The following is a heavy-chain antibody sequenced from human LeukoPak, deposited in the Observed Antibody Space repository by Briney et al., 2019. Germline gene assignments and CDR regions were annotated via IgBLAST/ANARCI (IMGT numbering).Heavy chain of an antibody. CDR1: GFNFASNW. CDR3: ARDQRFDY. CDR2: INSGGSGT. J-gene: IGHJ4*02. Sequence: GGSLRLSCAVSGFNFASNWMHWVRQTPGKGLMWVSRINSGGSGTSYADSVEGRFTISRDNAKNTLYLQMNSLRAEDTAVYYCARDQRFDYWGQGTLVTVSS. V-gene: IGHV3-74*01.